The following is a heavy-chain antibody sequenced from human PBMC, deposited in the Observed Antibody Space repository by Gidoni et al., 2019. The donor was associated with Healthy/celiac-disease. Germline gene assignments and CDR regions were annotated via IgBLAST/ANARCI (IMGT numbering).Heavy chain of an antibody. Sequence: QVQLQQWGAGLLKPSETLSLTCAVYGGSFSGYYWSWIRQPPGKGMEWIGEINHSESTNYNPSLKSRVTISVDTSKNQFSLNLSSVTAADTAVYYCARGGRRYYYGMYVWGQGTTVTVSS. D-gene: IGHD1-26*01. J-gene: IGHJ6*02. CDR1: GGSFSGYY. CDR2: INHSEST. CDR3: ARGGRRYYYGMYV. V-gene: IGHV4-34*01.